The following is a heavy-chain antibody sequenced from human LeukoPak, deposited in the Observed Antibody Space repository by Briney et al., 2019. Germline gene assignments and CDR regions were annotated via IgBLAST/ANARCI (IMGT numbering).Heavy chain of an antibody. Sequence: GGSLRLSCAASGFTFSSYGTSWVRQAPGKGLEWVSAISGSGGSTYYTDSVKGRFTISRDNSKNTLYLQMNSLRAEDTAVYYCAKDGNKYSSGWSPFDYWGQGTLVTVSS. CDR2: ISGSGGST. CDR3: AKDGNKYSSGWSPFDY. CDR1: GFTFSSYG. V-gene: IGHV3-23*01. J-gene: IGHJ4*02. D-gene: IGHD6-19*01.